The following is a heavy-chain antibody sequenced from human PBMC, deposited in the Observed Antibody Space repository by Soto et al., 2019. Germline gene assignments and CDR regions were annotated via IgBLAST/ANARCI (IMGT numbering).Heavy chain of an antibody. Sequence: QVQLQQWGAGLLKPSATLSLTCAVYGGPFSGYYWSWIRQPPGKGLEWIGEINHSGSTNYKPSLTSRVTISVDTSKNQLSLKVSSVTAADTAVYYCAIMIVVTGYGMDVWGQGSTVTV. D-gene: IGHD3-22*01. CDR2: INHSGST. CDR3: AIMIVVTGYGMDV. CDR1: GGPFSGYY. V-gene: IGHV4-34*01. J-gene: IGHJ6*02.